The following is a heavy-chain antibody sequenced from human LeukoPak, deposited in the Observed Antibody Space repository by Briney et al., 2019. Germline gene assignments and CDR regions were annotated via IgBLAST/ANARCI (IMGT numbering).Heavy chain of an antibody. Sequence: GGSLRLSCAASGFTFSSYSMNWVRQAPGKGLEWVSSISSSSSCIYYADSVKGRFTISRDNAKNSLYLQMNSLRAEDTAVYYCARDLSIAARIPFDYWGQGTLVTISS. V-gene: IGHV3-21*01. CDR1: GFTFSSYS. CDR2: ISSSSSCI. J-gene: IGHJ4*02. D-gene: IGHD6-6*01. CDR3: ARDLSIAARIPFDY.